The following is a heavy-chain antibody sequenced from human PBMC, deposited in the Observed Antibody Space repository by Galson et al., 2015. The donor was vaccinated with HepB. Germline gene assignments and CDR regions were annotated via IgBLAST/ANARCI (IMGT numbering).Heavy chain of an antibody. V-gene: IGHV3-23*01. CDR2: ISGSAYST. CDR3: AKSTASYGPSDAFDV. J-gene: IGHJ3*01. D-gene: IGHD5-18*01. CDR1: GFTFNTYA. Sequence: SLRLSCAASGFTFNTYAMSWVRQAPGKGLEWISSISGSAYSTYYADSVKGRFFISRDNSKNTLYLHMNSLRAEDTALYYCAKSTASYGPSDAFDVWGQGTMVTVSS.